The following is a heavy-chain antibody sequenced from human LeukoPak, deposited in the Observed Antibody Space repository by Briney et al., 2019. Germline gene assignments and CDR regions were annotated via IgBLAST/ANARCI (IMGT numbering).Heavy chain of an antibody. CDR3: ARGRGTTMVRGVITNYFDL. J-gene: IGHJ2*01. CDR2: IDPNSGGA. Sequence: GASVKVSCKTSGYTFTAHYIHWVRQAPGQGLEWMGWIDPNSGGANYAQKFLGSVTMTGDTSINTAFMEIRRLRSDDTAIYYCARGRGTTMVRGVITNYFDLWGRGSLVTVSS. V-gene: IGHV1-2*02. D-gene: IGHD3-10*01. CDR1: GYTFTAHY.